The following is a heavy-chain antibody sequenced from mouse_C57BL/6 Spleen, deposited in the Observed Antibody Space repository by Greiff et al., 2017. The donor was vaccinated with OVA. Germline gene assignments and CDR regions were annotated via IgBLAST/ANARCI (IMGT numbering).Heavy chain of an antibody. CDR2: ISSGGDYI. D-gene: IGHD2-4*01. V-gene: IGHV5-9-1*02. J-gene: IGHJ4*01. Sequence: EVQLVESGEGLVKPGGSLKLSCAASGFTFSSYAMSWVRQTPEKRLEWVAYISSGGDYIYYAATVKGRFTISRDNARNTLYLQMSSLKSEDTAMYYCTRGPYYDYDVAMDDWGQGTSVTVSS. CDR1: GFTFSSYA. CDR3: TRGPYYDYDVAMDD.